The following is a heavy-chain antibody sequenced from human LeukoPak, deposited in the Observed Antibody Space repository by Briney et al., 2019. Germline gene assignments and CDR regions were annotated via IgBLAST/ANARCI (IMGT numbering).Heavy chain of an antibody. D-gene: IGHD2-2*01. CDR2: IYYSGST. Sequence: SETLSLTCTVSGGSISSHYWSWIRQAPGKGLEWIGYIYYSGSTNYNPSLKSRVTISVDTSKNQFSLKLSSVTAADTAVYYCARDMGHYCSSTSCSSGWFDPWGQGTLVTVSS. CDR1: GGSISSHY. CDR3: ARDMGHYCSSTSCSSGWFDP. J-gene: IGHJ5*02. V-gene: IGHV4-59*11.